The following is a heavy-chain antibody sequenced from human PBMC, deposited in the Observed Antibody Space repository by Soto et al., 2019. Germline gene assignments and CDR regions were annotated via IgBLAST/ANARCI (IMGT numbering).Heavy chain of an antibody. V-gene: IGHV4-39*01. CDR3: ARHEWAATIGYFEY. D-gene: IGHD5-12*01. Sequence: SETLSLTCTVSGGSIIRSSDFWGWIRQPPGKGLAWIGTVYYGGSTYYSPSLKSRVTISVDTSKNQFSLKLSSVTAADTAVYYCARHEWAATIGYFEYWGQGTLVTVSS. CDR1: GGSIIRSSDF. J-gene: IGHJ4*02. CDR2: VYYGGST.